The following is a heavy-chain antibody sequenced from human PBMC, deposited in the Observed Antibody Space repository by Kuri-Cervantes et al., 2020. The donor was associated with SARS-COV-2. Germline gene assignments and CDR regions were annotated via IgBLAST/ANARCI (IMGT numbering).Heavy chain of an antibody. CDR3: ARAASSSGWYGYYYYYGMDV. V-gene: IGHV3-74*01. CDR2: INPDRRYT. Sequence: GESLKISCAASGFTFSSYAMSWVRQAPGKGLGLVSRINPDRRYTNNADSVKGRFTLSSDNAKNMLFLQTNSLRAEDTAVYYCARAASSSGWYGYYYYYGMDVWGQGTTVTVSS. CDR1: GFTFSSYA. J-gene: IGHJ6*02. D-gene: IGHD6-19*01.